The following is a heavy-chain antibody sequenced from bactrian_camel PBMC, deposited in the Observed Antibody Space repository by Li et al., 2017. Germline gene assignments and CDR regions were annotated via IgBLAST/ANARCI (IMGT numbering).Heavy chain of an antibody. CDR1: EDILSSHC. CDR3: AADGGERSGSRWRPRRPGCRFDVYEYNY. D-gene: IGHD6*01. CDR2: MNGHGRI. Sequence: VQLVESGGGSVQAGGSLRLSCAASEDILSSHCMGWFRQAPGEQREGVAYMNGHGRINYAESVKGRFTFYKDDVKKTLSLQMTRLQPEDTAMYFCAADGGERSGSRWRPRRPGCRFDVYEYNYWGQGTQVTVS. J-gene: IGHJ4*01. V-gene: IGHV3S53*01.